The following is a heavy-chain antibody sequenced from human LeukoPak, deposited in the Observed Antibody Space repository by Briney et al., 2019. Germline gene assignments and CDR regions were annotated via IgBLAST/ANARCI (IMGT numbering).Heavy chain of an antibody. Sequence: GSSVKVSCKASGGTFSSYAISWVRQAPGQGLEWMGGIIPIFGTANYAQKFQGRVTITADKSTSTAYMELSSLRSEDTAVYYRARETGYSSGGGSDYWGQGTLVTVSS. V-gene: IGHV1-69*06. CDR2: IIPIFGTA. CDR1: GGTFSSYA. CDR3: ARETGYSSGGGSDY. D-gene: IGHD6-19*01. J-gene: IGHJ4*02.